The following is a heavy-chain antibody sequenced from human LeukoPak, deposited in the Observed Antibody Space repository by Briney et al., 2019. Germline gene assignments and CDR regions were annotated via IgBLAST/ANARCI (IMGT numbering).Heavy chain of an antibody. V-gene: IGHV4-59*01. CDR3: ARVGILRFPSNWFDP. D-gene: IGHD3-3*01. CDR2: IYYSGST. CDR1: GASISSYY. J-gene: IGHJ5*02. Sequence: PSETLSLTCTVSGASISSYYWSWIRQPPGKGVEWIGYIYYSGSTRYNPSLKSRVTISVDTSKNQFSLKLSSVTAADTAVYYCARVGILRFPSNWFDPWGQGTLVTVSS.